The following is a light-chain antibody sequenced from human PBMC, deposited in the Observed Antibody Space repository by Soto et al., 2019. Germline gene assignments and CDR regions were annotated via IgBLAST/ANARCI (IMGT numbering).Light chain of an antibody. J-gene: IGLJ1*01. CDR3: SSYAGSTPYV. CDR1: SSDVGAYNH. V-gene: IGLV2-14*01. Sequence: QSALTQPASVSGSPGQSITMSCTGTSSDVGAYNHVSWYQQHPGKAPKLMISEVSNRPSGVSNRFSGSKSGNTASLTISGLQAEDEADYYCSSYAGSTPYVFGTGTKLTVL. CDR2: EVS.